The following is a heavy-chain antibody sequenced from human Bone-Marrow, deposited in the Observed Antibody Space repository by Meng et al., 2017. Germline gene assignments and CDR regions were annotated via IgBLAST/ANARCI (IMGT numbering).Heavy chain of an antibody. D-gene: IGHD3-22*01. CDR2: IYYSGST. CDR1: GGSVSSGSYY. CDR3: ASGDYYDSSGYDAFDI. Sequence: GSLRLSCTVSGGSVSSGSYYWSWIRQPPGKGLEWIGYIYYSGSTNYNPSLKSRVTISVDTYKNQFSLKLSSVTAADTAVYYCASGDYYDSSGYDAFDIWGQGTMVTVSS. J-gene: IGHJ3*02. V-gene: IGHV4-61*01.